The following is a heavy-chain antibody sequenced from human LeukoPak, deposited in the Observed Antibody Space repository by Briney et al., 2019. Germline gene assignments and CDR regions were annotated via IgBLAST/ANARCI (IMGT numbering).Heavy chain of an antibody. CDR3: AGSGSYRFDY. CDR2: ITASGTAM. V-gene: IGHV3-48*02. Sequence: PGGSLRLSCAASGFTFSSYGMHWVRQAPGKGLEWVSHITASGTAMFYADSVKGRFTISRDNAKNSLYLQMNSLRDEDTAVYYCAGSGSYRFDYWGQGTLVTVSS. J-gene: IGHJ4*02. CDR1: GFTFSSYG. D-gene: IGHD1-26*01.